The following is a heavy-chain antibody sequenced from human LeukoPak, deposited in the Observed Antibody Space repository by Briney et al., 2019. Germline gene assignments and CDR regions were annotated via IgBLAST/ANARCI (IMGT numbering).Heavy chain of an antibody. D-gene: IGHD1-26*01. CDR1: GGTFSSYA. V-gene: IGHV1-69*04. J-gene: IGHJ3*02. CDR3: ARGWGYSWRYSGSYYDAFDI. CDR2: IIPILGIA. Sequence: ASVKVSCKASGGTFSSYAISWVRQAPGQGLEWMGRIIPILGIANYAQKFQGRVTITADESTSTAHMELSSLRSEDTAVYYCARGWGYSWRYSGSYYDAFDIWGQGTMVTVSS.